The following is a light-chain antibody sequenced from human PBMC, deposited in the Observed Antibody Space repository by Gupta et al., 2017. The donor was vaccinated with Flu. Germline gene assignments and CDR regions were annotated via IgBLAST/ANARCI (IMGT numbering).Light chain of an antibody. CDR1: EGLGSN. Sequence: VLTQSQEFHSVTPGETVTITCRASEGLGSNLHWCQQKPHQSPKLLIKYASESFTGVPSRFSGSGFGTYHTLTIHGLEAEDAATYYCHHTSSRQQSFGQGTKLEI. J-gene: IGKJ2*03. CDR3: HHTSSRQQS. CDR2: YAS. V-gene: IGKV6-21*01.